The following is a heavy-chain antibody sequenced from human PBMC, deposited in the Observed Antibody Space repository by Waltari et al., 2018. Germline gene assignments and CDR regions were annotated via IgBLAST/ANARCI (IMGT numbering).Heavy chain of an antibody. J-gene: IGHJ4*02. CDR1: GGSISSYY. CDR2: IYYSGST. CDR3: VVVGSGSYRDLDY. D-gene: IGHD3-10*01. V-gene: IGHV4-59*01. Sequence: QVQLQESGPGLVKPSETLSLTCTVSGGSISSYYWSWLRQPPGKGLEWIGYIYYSGSTNYNPSLKSRVTISVDTSKNQFSLKLSSVTAADTAVYYCVVVGSGSYRDLDYWGQGTLVTVSS.